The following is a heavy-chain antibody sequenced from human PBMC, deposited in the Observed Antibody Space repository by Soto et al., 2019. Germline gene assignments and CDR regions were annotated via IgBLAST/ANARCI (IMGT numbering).Heavy chain of an antibody. J-gene: IGHJ4*02. D-gene: IGHD3-9*01. Sequence: GGSLRLSCAASGFTFSSYWMSWVRQAPGKGLEWVANIKQDGSEKYYVDSVKGRFTISRDNAKNSLYLQMNSLRAEDTAVYYCARAPNGWDDILTGYYLDDALFDYWGQGTLVTVSS. CDR3: ARAPNGWDDILTGYYLDDALFDY. V-gene: IGHV3-7*04. CDR1: GFTFSSYW. CDR2: IKQDGSEK.